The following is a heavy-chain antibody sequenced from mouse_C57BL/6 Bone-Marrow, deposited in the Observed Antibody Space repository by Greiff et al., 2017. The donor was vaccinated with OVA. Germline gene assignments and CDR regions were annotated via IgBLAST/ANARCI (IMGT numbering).Heavy chain of an antibody. J-gene: IGHJ4*01. CDR1: GYSITSGYY. CDR3: ARVKQLRLRAMDY. V-gene: IGHV3-6*01. CDR2: ISYDGSN. D-gene: IGHD3-2*02. Sequence: EVHLVESGPGLVKPSQSLSLTCSVTGYSITSGYYWNWIRQFPGNKLEWMGYISYDGSNNYNPSLKNRISITRDTSKNQFFLKLNSVTTEDTATYYCARVKQLRLRAMDYWGQGTSVTVSS.